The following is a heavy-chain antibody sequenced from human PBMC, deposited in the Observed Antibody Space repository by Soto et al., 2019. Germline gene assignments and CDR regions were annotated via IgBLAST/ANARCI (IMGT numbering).Heavy chain of an antibody. CDR1: GFSFSNYN. CDR2: ISSDNITK. CDR3: ARNVDL. Sequence: PGRSLRLSCVASGFSFSNYNMNWVRQAPGKGLEWLSYISSDNITKYYADSVRGRFTISRDSAKNSLYLQMNSLRDEDTAVYFCARNVDLWGQGTMVTVSS. J-gene: IGHJ3*01. D-gene: IGHD2-21*01. V-gene: IGHV3-48*02.